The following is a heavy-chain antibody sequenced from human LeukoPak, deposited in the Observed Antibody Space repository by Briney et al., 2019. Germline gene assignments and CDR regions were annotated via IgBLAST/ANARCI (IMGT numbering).Heavy chain of an antibody. CDR2: IIPIFGTA. D-gene: IGHD2-15*01. J-gene: IGHJ4*02. V-gene: IGHV1-69*01. CDR1: GGTFSSYA. CDR3: ASHGCCSGGSCYIGGFDY. Sequence: SVKVSCKASGGTFSSYAISWVRQAPGQGLEWMGGIIPIFGTANYAQKFQGRVTITADESTSTAYMELSSLRSEDTAVYYCASHGCCSGGSCYIGGFDYWGQGTLVTVSS.